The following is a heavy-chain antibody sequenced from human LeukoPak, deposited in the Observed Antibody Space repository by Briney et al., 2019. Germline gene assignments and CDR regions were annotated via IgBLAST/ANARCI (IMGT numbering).Heavy chain of an antibody. CDR1: GGSFSGYY. CDR3: ARGRYLPLYFDY. J-gene: IGHJ4*02. D-gene: IGHD3-16*02. V-gene: IGHV4-34*01. Sequence: SETLSLTCAVYGGSFSGYYWSWIRQPPGKGLEWIGEINHSGSTNYNPSLKSRVTISVDTSKNQFPLKLSSVTAADTAVFYCARGRYLPLYFDYWGQGTLVTVSS. CDR2: INHSGST.